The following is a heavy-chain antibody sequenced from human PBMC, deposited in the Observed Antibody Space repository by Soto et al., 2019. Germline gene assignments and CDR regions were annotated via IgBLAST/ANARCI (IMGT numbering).Heavy chain of an antibody. J-gene: IGHJ6*02. CDR1: GFTFSSYG. Sequence: PGGSLRLSCAASGFTFSSYGMHWVRQAPGKGLEWVAVIWYDGSNKYYADSVKGRFTISRDNSKNTLYLQMNSLRAEDTAVYYCARAPPPAGVYYYYGMDVWGQGTTVTVSS. CDR3: ARAPPPAGVYYYYGMDV. V-gene: IGHV3-33*01. CDR2: IWYDGSNK.